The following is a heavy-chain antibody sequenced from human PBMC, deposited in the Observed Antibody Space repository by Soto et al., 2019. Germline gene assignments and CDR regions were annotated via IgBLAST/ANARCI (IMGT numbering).Heavy chain of an antibody. J-gene: IGHJ2*01. V-gene: IGHV1-69*01. CDR2: IIPIFGTA. CDR1: GGTFSSYA. CDR3: ARGGGNPNLPDWYFDL. Sequence: QVQLVQSGAEVKKPGSSVKVSCKASGGTFSSYAISWVRQAPGQGLEWMGGIIPIFGTANYAQKCQGRVTITEDESTSTAYMELSSLRSEDTAVYYCARGGGNPNLPDWYFDLWGRGTLVTVSS. D-gene: IGHD2-15*01.